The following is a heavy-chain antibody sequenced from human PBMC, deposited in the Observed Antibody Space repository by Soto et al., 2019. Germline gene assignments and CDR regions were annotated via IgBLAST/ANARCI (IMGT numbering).Heavy chain of an antibody. CDR2: ISWNSGSI. J-gene: IGHJ4*02. CDR3: AKALYGSGSLIDY. CDR1: GFTFDDYA. V-gene: IGHV3-9*01. D-gene: IGHD3-10*01. Sequence: SLRLSCAASGFTFDDYAMHWVRQAPGKGLEWVSGISWNSGSIGYADSVKGRFTISRDNAKNSLYLQMNSLRAEDTALYYCAKALYGSGSLIDYWGQGTLVTVSS.